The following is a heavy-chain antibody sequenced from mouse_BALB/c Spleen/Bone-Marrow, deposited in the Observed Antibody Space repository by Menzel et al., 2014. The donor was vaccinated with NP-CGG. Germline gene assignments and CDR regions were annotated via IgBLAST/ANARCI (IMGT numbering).Heavy chain of an antibody. J-gene: IGHJ2*01. CDR3: TRYRYDADYFDY. CDR1: GYTFTSYW. CDR2: FYPGSGST. V-gene: IGHV1S22*01. Sequence: LQQSGSELVRPGASVKLSCKASGYTFTSYWMHWVKQRPGQGLEWIGNFYPGSGSTNYDEKFKRKATLTVDTSSSTAYMQLSSLSSEDSAVYCCTRYRYDADYFDYWGQGTTLTVSS. D-gene: IGHD2-14*01.